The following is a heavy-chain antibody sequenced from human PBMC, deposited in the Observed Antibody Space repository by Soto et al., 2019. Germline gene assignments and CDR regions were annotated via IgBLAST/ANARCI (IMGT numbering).Heavy chain of an antibody. D-gene: IGHD4-17*01. V-gene: IGHV3-23*01. Sequence: GGSLRLSCAASGFTFSSYAMSWVRQAPGKGLEWVSAISGSGGSTYYADSVKGRFTISRDNSKNTLYLQMNSLRAEDTAVYYCAKDPSYDYGDYAEYFQHWGQGTLVTVSS. CDR1: GFTFSSYA. CDR2: ISGSGGST. J-gene: IGHJ1*01. CDR3: AKDPSYDYGDYAEYFQH.